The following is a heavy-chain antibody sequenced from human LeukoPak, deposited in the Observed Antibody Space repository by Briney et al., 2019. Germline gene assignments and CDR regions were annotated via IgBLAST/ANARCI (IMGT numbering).Heavy chain of an antibody. D-gene: IGHD3-3*01. V-gene: IGHV3-30*18. CDR3: AKDTSGPFDY. Sequence: GRSLRPSCAASGFTFSSYGMRWVRQAPGKGLEWVAVISYDGSNKYYADSVKGRFTISRDNSKNTLYLQMNSLRAEDTAVYYCAKDTSGPFDYWGQGTLVTVSS. CDR2: ISYDGSNK. J-gene: IGHJ4*02. CDR1: GFTFSSYG.